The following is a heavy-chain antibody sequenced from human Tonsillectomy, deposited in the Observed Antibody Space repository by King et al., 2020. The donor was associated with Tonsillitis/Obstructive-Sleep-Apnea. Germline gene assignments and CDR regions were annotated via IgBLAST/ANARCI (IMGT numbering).Heavy chain of an antibody. CDR3: ARPPGGFWSGYSRAPLGY. CDR1: GYTFTSYY. CDR2: INPSGDST. Sequence: QLVQSGAEVKKPGASVKISCKASGYTFTSYYIHWVRQAPGQGLEWMGIINPSGDSTSYAQKFQGRVTMTRETSTSTVYMELSSLRSEDTAVYYCARPPGGFWSGYSRAPLGYWGQGTLVTVSS. V-gene: IGHV1-46*01. J-gene: IGHJ4*02. D-gene: IGHD3-3*01.